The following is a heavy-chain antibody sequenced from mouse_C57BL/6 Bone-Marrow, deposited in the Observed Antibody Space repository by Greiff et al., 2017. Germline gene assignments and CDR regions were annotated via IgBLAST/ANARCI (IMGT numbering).Heavy chain of an antibody. CDR2: IYPGDGDT. J-gene: IGHJ3*01. CDR3: ARSGLLRRGFAD. Sequence: QVQLQQSGAELVKPGASVKISCKASGYAFSSYWMNWVKQRPGKGLEWIGQIYPGDGDTNYNGKFKGKDTLTADKSSSTAYMQLSSLTSEDSAVYFCARSGLLRRGFADWGQGTLVTVSA. V-gene: IGHV1-80*01. D-gene: IGHD1-1*01. CDR1: GYAFSSYW.